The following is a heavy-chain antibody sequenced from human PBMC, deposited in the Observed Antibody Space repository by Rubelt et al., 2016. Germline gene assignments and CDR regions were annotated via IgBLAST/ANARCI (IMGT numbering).Heavy chain of an antibody. CDR3: ARDHVGVSGSGNRQLDY. V-gene: IGHV4-59*01. J-gene: IGHJ4*02. CDR2: IYYSGST. D-gene: IGHD3-10*01. Sequence: QVQLQESGPGLVKPSETLSLTCTVSGGSISSYYWSWIRQPPGKGLEWIGYIYYSGSTNYNPSLKSRVTISVDTSKNQFSLKLSSVTAADTAVYYCARDHVGVSGSGNRQLDYWGQGTLVTVSS. CDR1: GGSISSYY.